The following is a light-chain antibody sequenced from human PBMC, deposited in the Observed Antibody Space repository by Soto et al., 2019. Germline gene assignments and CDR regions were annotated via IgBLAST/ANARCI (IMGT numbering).Light chain of an antibody. CDR3: QQYNTWLGT. Sequence: EVVMTQSPATLSVSPGERATLSCRASQSVNANLAWYQQKPGQAPRLLIHGASNRATGIPARFSGSGFGTEFIXXTXSXXSEDFAVYYCQQYNTWLGTFGQGTKVEI. V-gene: IGKV3-15*01. J-gene: IGKJ1*01. CDR2: GAS. CDR1: QSVNAN.